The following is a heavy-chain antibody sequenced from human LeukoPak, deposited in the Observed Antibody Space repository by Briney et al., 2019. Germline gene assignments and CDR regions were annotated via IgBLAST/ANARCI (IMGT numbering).Heavy chain of an antibody. CDR2: IKQDGSEK. CDR3: ARGRSALIGSYYYYYMDV. CDR1: GFTFSSYW. D-gene: IGHD3-22*01. J-gene: IGHJ6*03. Sequence: PGGSLRLSCAASGFTFSSYWMTWVRQAPGKGLEWVANIKQDGSEKYYVDSVKGRFTISRENDKNSLYLQMNSLRAEDTAVYYCARGRSALIGSYYYYYMDVWGKGTTVTVSS. V-gene: IGHV3-7*04.